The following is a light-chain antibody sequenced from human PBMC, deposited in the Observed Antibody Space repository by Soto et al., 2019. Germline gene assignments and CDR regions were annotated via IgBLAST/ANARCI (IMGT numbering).Light chain of an antibody. CDR1: SSNIGGYT. Sequence: QSVLTQPPSASGTPGRRVTISCSGSSSNIGGYTVNWYQQFPGTAPKLLIYSNNQRPSGVPDRFSGSKSGTSASPAISGLQSEDEADYYCAAWDASLNDYVFGTGTKVTVL. J-gene: IGLJ1*01. CDR3: AAWDASLNDYV. CDR2: SNN. V-gene: IGLV1-44*01.